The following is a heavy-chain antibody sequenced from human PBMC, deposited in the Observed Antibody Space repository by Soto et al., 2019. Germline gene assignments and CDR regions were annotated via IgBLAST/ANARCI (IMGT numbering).Heavy chain of an antibody. D-gene: IGHD2-15*01. J-gene: IGHJ6*02. CDR1: GFTFSSYG. CDR2: TAYDGSKK. CDR3: AKDRGDIVVVVAARPSYGMAV. V-gene: IGHV3-30*18. Sequence: GGSLRLSCAASGFTFSSYGMHWVRQAPGKGLEWVAVTAYDGSKKSSEADVKGRFTIYRDNSTNTLYLQMNRVRAEDTAVYYCAKDRGDIVVVVAARPSYGMAVWGPGTTVTVSS.